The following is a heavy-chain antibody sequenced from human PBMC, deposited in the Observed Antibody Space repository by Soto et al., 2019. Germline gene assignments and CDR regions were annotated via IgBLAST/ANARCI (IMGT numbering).Heavy chain of an antibody. V-gene: IGHV4-31*02. CDR2: IYYSGST. Sequence: VQLLESGGGLVQPGGSLRLSCVVSGFTFGSYAMSWIRQHPGKGLEWIGYIYYSGSTYYNPSLRSRVTISVDTSKKQFSLKLTSVTAADTAVYYCARADLTYGDYGLWYYDYWGQGTLVTVSS. CDR1: GFTFGSYA. D-gene: IGHD4-17*01. CDR3: ARADLTYGDYGLWYYDY. J-gene: IGHJ4*02.